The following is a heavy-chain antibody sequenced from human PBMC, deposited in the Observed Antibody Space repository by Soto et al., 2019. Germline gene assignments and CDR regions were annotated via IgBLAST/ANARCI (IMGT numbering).Heavy chain of an antibody. D-gene: IGHD6-6*01. CDR3: ARSRPARLDYSSWGRVV. Sequence: SQTLSLTCAISGDSVSSNSAAWNWIRQSPSRGLEWLGRTYYRSKWYNDYAVSVKSRITINPDTSKNQFSLQLNSVTPKDTAVYCLARSRPARLDYSSWGRVVRGQGTGVPPSS. CDR1: GDSVSSNSAA. J-gene: IGHJ4*03. CDR2: TYYRSKWYN. V-gene: IGHV6-1*01.